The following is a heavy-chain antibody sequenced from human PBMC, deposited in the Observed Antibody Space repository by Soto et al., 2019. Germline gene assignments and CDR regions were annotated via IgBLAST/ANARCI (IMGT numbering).Heavy chain of an antibody. J-gene: IGHJ4*02. CDR3: ARGGPYCIGDCSYRFDY. Sequence: ASVKVSCKASGYTFTSYAMHWVRQAPGQRLEWMGWINAGNGNTKYSQKFQGRVTITRDTSKNQFSLQLNSVTPEDTAMYYCARGGPYCIGDCSYRFDYWGQGTLVTVSS. V-gene: IGHV1-3*01. D-gene: IGHD2-21*02. CDR2: INAGNGNT. CDR1: GYTFTSYA.